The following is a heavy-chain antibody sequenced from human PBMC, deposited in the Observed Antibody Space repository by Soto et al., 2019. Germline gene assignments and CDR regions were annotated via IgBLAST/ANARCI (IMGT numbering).Heavy chain of an antibody. CDR2: IYYSGST. CDR3: ARHYGYYSHYMDV. CDR1: GDSISNNNFN. V-gene: IGHV4-39*01. J-gene: IGHJ6*03. D-gene: IGHD3-10*01. Sequence: QLQLQESGPGLVKPSETLSLTCTVSGDSISNNNFNWGGIRQPPGKGLEWIGSIYYSGSTYYNPSLKSRVTISVDTSNNQLSLKLSSVTAADTAVYYCARHYGYYSHYMDVWTKGTTVTVSS.